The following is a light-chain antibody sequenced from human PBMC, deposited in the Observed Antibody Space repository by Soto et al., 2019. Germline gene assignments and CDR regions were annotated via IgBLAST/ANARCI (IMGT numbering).Light chain of an antibody. CDR2: AAS. J-gene: IGKJ4*01. CDR3: QQIYSAPLT. V-gene: IGKV1-39*01. CDR1: QSITTY. Sequence: DIPMTQSPSSLSASVGDRVTITCRASQSITTYLNWYRQKPGKAPKLLIYAASSLQSGVSSRFSGSGSETEFTLSISSLQTEDFATYLCQQIYSAPLTFGGGTKVEIK.